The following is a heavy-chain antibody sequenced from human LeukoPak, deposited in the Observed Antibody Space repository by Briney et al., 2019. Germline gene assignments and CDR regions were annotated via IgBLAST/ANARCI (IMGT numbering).Heavy chain of an antibody. V-gene: IGHV3-30*18. Sequence: PGGSLRLSCAASGFTFSSYGMHWVRQAPGKGLEWVAVISYDGGNKYYADSVKGRFTISRDNSKNTLYLQMNGLRAEDTAVYYCAKDLYLQYCRGSACYLNYYNMDVWGQGTTVAVSS. D-gene: IGHD2-15*01. CDR1: GFTFSSYG. J-gene: IGHJ6*02. CDR2: ISYDGGNK. CDR3: AKDLYLQYCRGSACYLNYYNMDV.